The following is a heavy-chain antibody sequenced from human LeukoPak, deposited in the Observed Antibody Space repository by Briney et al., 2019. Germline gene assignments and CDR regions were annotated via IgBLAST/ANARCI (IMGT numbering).Heavy chain of an antibody. CDR1: GFTFSNYA. D-gene: IGHD6-13*01. CDR2: ISGSGVNT. V-gene: IGHV3-23*01. J-gene: IGHJ6*02. CDR3: AKIGAAAGREVYYYYGMDV. Sequence: GGSLRLSCAASGFTFSNYAMIWVRQAPGKGLEWVSAISGSGVNTYYADSVKGRFTLSRDNSKNTLYLQMSSLRAEDTALYYCAKIGAAAGREVYYYYGMDVWGQGTTVTVSS.